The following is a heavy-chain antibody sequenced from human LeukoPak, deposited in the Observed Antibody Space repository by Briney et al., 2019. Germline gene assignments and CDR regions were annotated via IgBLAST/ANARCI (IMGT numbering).Heavy chain of an antibody. CDR2: INHSGST. V-gene: IGHV4-34*01. Sequence: SETLSLTCAAYGGSFSGYYWSWIRQPPGKGLEWIGEINHSGSTNYNPSLKSRVTISVDTSKNQFSLKLSSVTAADTAVYYCARLLVAQRWLQSGIDYWGQGTLVTVSS. CDR3: ARLLVAQRWLQSGIDY. J-gene: IGHJ4*02. CDR1: GGSFSGYY. D-gene: IGHD5-24*01.